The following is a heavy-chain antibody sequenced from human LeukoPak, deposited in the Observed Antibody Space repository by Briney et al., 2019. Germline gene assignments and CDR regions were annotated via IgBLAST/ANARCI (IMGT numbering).Heavy chain of an antibody. CDR2: INPSGGST. J-gene: IGHJ4*02. Sequence: ASGKVSCKASGYTFTSYYMHWVRRAPGQGLEWMGIINPSGGSTSCAQKVQGRVTMTRDTSTSTVYMELSSLRSEDTAVYYCARDGTAMHDYWGQGTLVTVSS. V-gene: IGHV1-46*01. D-gene: IGHD5-18*01. CDR3: ARDGTAMHDY. CDR1: GYTFTSYY.